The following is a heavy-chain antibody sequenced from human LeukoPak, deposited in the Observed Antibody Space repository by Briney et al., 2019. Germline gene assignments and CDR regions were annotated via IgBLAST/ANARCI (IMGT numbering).Heavy chain of an antibody. J-gene: IGHJ5*02. CDR1: GFTFSSYA. CDR2: ISGSGGST. CDR3: AKDKVYSSGWYEWFDP. D-gene: IGHD6-19*01. V-gene: IGHV3-23*01. Sequence: GGSLRLSCAASGFTFSSYAISWVRQAPGKGLKWVSAISGSGGSTYYADSVKGRFTISRDNSKNTLYLQMNSLRAEDTAVYYCAKDKVYSSGWYEWFDPWGQGTLVTVSS.